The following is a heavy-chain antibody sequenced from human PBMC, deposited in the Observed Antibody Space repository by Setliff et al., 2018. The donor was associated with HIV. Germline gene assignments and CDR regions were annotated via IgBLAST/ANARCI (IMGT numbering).Heavy chain of an antibody. J-gene: IGHJ6*02. CDR3: ARTFGDLKHYNYYYTIDV. D-gene: IGHD3-10*01. CDR1: GSSISNYY. V-gene: IGHV4-4*09. CDR2: IYTSGST. Sequence: PSETLSLTCTVSGSSISNYYRSWIRQPPGKGLEWIGYIYTSGSTNYNPSLKSRVTISVDTSKNQFSLKLSSVTAADTAVYYCARTFGDLKHYNYYYTIDVWGQGTTVTVSS.